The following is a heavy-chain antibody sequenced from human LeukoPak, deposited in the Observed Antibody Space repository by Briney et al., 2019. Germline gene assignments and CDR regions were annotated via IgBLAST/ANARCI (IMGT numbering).Heavy chain of an antibody. V-gene: IGHV1-2*02. J-gene: IGHJ4*02. CDR2: INPNSGGT. Sequence: ASVKVSCKASGYTFTGYYMHWVRQAPGQGLEWMGWINPNSGGTNYAQKFQGRVTMTRDTSISTAYMELSRLRSDDTAVYYCARDLGSGMLVVAIDYWGQGTLVTVSS. CDR3: ARDLGSGMLVVAIDY. CDR1: GYTFTGYY. D-gene: IGHD3-22*01.